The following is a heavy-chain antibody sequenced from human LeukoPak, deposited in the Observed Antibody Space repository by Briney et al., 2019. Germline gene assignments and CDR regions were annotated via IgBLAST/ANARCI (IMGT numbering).Heavy chain of an antibody. CDR3: ARDPGGSGSSSFDY. J-gene: IGHJ4*02. D-gene: IGHD3-10*01. CDR2: INPNSGGT. Sequence: LGASVKVSCKASGYTFAGYYMHWVRQAPGQGIEWMGWINPNSGGTNYAQKFQGRVTMTRDTSISTAYMELSRLRSDDTAVYYCARDPGGSGSSSFDYWGQGTLVTVSS. CDR1: GYTFAGYY. V-gene: IGHV1-2*03.